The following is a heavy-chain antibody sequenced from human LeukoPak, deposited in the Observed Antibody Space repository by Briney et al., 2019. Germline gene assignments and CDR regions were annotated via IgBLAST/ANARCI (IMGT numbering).Heavy chain of an antibody. V-gene: IGHV3-23*01. CDR2: ITVSGGNE. Sequence: GGSLRLSCVASGFTFDSYAMSWVRQAPGKGLEWVAGITVSGGNEHYADSVRGRVAISRDNSNNILYLQLNNLTAEDTALYYCAKADRVTMIVMVTYFDSWGQGTLVTVSS. J-gene: IGHJ4*01. D-gene: IGHD3-22*01. CDR1: GFTFDSYA. CDR3: AKADRVTMIVMVTYFDS.